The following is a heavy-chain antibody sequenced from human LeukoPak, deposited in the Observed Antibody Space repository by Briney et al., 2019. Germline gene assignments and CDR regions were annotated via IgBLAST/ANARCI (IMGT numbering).Heavy chain of an antibody. V-gene: IGHV1-8*01. D-gene: IGHD3-3*01. Sequence: ASVKLSCKASGYTFTSYDINWVRQATGQGLEWMGWMNPNSGNTGYAQKFQGRVTMTRNTSISTAYMELSSLRSEDTAVYYCARDSNRLTYYDFWSGYPRRRWFDPWGQGTLVTVSS. CDR1: GYTFTSYD. CDR3: ARDSNRLTYYDFWSGYPRRRWFDP. CDR2: MNPNSGNT. J-gene: IGHJ5*02.